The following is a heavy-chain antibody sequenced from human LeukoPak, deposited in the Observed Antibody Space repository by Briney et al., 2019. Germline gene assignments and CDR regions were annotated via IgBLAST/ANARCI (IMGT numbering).Heavy chain of an antibody. V-gene: IGHV1-18*01. CDR3: ARDLGERYSSSSDFDY. CDR2: ISAYNGNT. Sequence: ASVKVSCKASGYTFTSYGISWVRQAPGQGPEWMGWISAYNGNTNYAQKLQGRVTMTTDTSTSTAYMELRSLRSDDTAVYYCARDLGERYSSSSDFDYWGQGTLVTVSS. J-gene: IGHJ4*02. CDR1: GYTFTSYG. D-gene: IGHD6-6*01.